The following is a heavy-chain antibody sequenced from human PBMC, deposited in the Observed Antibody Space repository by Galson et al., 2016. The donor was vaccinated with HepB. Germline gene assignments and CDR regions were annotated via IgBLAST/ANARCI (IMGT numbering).Heavy chain of an antibody. CDR1: GFTFSNYS. CDR3: TTWDWGLDC. J-gene: IGHJ4*02. CDR2: IRNKRDGGTA. Sequence: SLRLSCAASGFTFSNYSLNWVRQAPGKGLEWVGNIRNKRDGGTADYGAPVKGRFTISRDDSKNTLYLQMSSLKTDDTAVYFCTTWDWGLDCWGQGTLVTVSS. D-gene: IGHD3/OR15-3a*01. V-gene: IGHV3-15*05.